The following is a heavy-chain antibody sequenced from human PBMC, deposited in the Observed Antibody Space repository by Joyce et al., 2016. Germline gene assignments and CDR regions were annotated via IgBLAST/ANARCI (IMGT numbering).Heavy chain of an antibody. CDR3: STNTVLGDAFDI. Sequence: VLLVESGGGLVKPGGSLSLSCAASGFTFSNTCMTWVRQSPGKGLEWVGRIKSKTDGGRTDYAAPVKGRFTISRDDSKKTLYLQMHGLKTEDTAVYYCSTNTVLGDAFDIWGQGTMVSVSS. D-gene: IGHD4-17*01. CDR1: GFTFSNTC. J-gene: IGHJ3*02. V-gene: IGHV3-15*01. CDR2: IKSKTDGGRT.